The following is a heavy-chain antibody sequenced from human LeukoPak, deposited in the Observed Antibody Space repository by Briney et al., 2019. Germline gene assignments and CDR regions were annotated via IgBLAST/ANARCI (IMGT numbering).Heavy chain of an antibody. CDR2: IYSGGST. CDR1: GFTVSSNY. D-gene: IGHD3-22*01. Sequence: PGGSLRLSCAASGFTVSSNYVSWVRQAPGKGLEWVSVIYSGGSTYYADSVKGRFTISRDNSKNTLYLQMNSLRAEDTAVYYCARGWKSSGYSRYFDYWGQGTLVTVSS. J-gene: IGHJ4*02. CDR3: ARGWKSSGYSRYFDY. V-gene: IGHV3-66*01.